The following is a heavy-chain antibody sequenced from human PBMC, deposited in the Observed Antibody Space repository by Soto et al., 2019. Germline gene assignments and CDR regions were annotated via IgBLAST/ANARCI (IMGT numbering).Heavy chain of an antibody. D-gene: IGHD3-10*02. J-gene: IGHJ4*02. CDR2: INDSGSS. CDR3: ARCVFT. V-gene: IGHV4-34*09. Sequence: PSETLSLTCAVYGGSFSGHYWTWIRQPPGKGLEWIGEINDSGSSNYNPSLKSRVTISVDTSKNQFSLKLSSVTAADTAVYYCARCVFTRGRGTLITVAS. CDR1: GGSFSGHY.